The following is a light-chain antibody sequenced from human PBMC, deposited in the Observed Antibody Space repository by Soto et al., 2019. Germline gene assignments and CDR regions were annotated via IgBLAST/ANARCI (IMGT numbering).Light chain of an antibody. CDR3: QQRNIWPPVT. CDR2: GAF. CDR1: PSVTNY. V-gene: IGKV3-11*01. J-gene: IGKJ5*01. Sequence: PAESAHRTCKASPSVTNYLSWYQQKRGQPPRLLIYGAFNRAAGIPARFSGSGSGTDFTLTISSLEPEDSAVYYCQQRNIWPPVTFGQGTLLEVK.